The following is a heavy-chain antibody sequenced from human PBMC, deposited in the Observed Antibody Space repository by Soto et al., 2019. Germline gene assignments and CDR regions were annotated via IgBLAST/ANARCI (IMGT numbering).Heavy chain of an antibody. CDR3: ARVGDDFWSGIDP. D-gene: IGHD3-3*01. V-gene: IGHV1-3*01. Sequence: QVQLVQSGAEVKKPGASVKVSCKASGYTFTSYAMHWVRQAPGQRLEWMGWINAGNGNTKYSQKFQGRVTITRDTSASTAYMELSSLRSEETAVYYCARVGDDFWSGIDPWGQGTLVTVSS. CDR1: GYTFTSYA. J-gene: IGHJ5*02. CDR2: INAGNGNT.